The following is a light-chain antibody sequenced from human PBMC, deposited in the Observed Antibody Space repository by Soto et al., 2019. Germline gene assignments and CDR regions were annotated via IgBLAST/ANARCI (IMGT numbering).Light chain of an antibody. CDR1: SSNIGTYT. CDR3: AAWYDRVNGVV. CDR2: TYD. Sequence: QSVLTQPPSVSGTPGQSITISCSGSSSNIGTYTLNWYQHLPGTAPKLLFSTYDQRPSGVSDRFSGSKSATSASLAISGLQSEDEADYYCAAWYDRVNGVVFGGGTQLTVL. V-gene: IGLV1-44*01. J-gene: IGLJ2*01.